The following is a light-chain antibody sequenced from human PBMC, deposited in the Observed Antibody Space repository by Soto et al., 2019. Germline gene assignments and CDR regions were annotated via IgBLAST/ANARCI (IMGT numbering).Light chain of an antibody. CDR2: ATS. Sequence: EIVLTQSPGTLSLSPGERATLSWRASQSVDSTYLAWYQQKPDQSPRLLIYATSTRAAGIPDRFSGSGSGTDFTLTISRLEPEDFAVYYCQQYGSSGTFGQGTKVDIK. V-gene: IGKV3-20*01. CDR1: QSVDSTY. CDR3: QQYGSSGT. J-gene: IGKJ1*01.